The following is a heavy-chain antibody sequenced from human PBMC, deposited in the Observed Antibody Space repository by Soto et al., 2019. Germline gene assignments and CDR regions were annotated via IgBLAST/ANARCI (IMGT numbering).Heavy chain of an antibody. CDR3: ARDRGPTTVVGTYGMDV. Sequence: ASVKVSCKASGYTFTGYYMHWVLQAPGQGLEWMGWINPNSGGTNYAQKFQGWVTMTRDTSISTAYMELSRLRSDDTAVYYCARDRGPTTVVGTYGMDVWGQGTTVTVSS. V-gene: IGHV1-2*04. J-gene: IGHJ6*02. CDR2: INPNSGGT. CDR1: GYTFTGYY. D-gene: IGHD4-17*01.